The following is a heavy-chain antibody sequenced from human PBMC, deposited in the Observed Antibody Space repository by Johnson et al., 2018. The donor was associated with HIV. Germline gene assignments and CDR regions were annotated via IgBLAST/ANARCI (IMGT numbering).Heavy chain of an antibody. D-gene: IGHD2-21*02. V-gene: IGHV3-30*02. CDR3: AGLRQEANWGADCHWAI. CDR1: GFTFSSYG. J-gene: IGHJ3*02. Sequence: QVQLVESGGGVVQPGGSLRLSCAASGFTFSSYGMHWVRQAPGKGLEWVAFIRYDGSNKYYADSVKGRFTISRDNSKNTLYLQMNSLNAEDTAMYYCAGLRQEANWGADCHWAIWGQGTMVTVSS. CDR2: IRYDGSNK.